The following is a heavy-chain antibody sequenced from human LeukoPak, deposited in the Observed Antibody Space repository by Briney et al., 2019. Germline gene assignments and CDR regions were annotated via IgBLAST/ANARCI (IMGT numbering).Heavy chain of an antibody. CDR3: ARRPVPTIKGYFDS. CDR2: IKPDGGHQ. D-gene: IGHD5-24*01. V-gene: IGHV3-7*01. J-gene: IGHJ4*02. Sequence: GGSLRLSCAASGLAFSDYWMSWVRQAPGKGLEWVANIKPDGGHQNYVDSVKGRFTISRDNAKNSLYLQMNSLRADDTAVYYCARRPVPTIKGYFDSWGQGTLVTVSS. CDR1: GLAFSDYW.